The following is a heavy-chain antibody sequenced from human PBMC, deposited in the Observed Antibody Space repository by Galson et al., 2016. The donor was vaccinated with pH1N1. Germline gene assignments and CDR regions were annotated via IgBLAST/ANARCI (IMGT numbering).Heavy chain of an antibody. Sequence: SVKVSCKAAGYSVTRYYMHWVRQAPGQGLEWMGIIDPSDGTTTYSQKFQGRIILTRDTSTNSVHMELTTLRPDDSATYFCARRYYFDYCGQGNLVTVSS. J-gene: IGHJ4*02. CDR1: GYSVTRYY. CDR2: IDPSDGTT. V-gene: IGHV1-46*01. CDR3: ARRYYFDY.